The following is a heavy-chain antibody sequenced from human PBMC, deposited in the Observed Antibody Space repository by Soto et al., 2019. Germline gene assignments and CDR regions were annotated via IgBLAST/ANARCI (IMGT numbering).Heavy chain of an antibody. V-gene: IGHV3-48*02. CDR3: VREGYYSGFDY. CDR2: ISDGGHV. CDR1: GFTFSRYS. J-gene: IGHJ4*02. Sequence: GGSLRLSCATSGFTFSRYSMDWVRQAPGKGLEWVSYISDGGHVSHADSVKGRFTISRDNAKNSLYLQMDSLRDEDTALYYCVREGYYSGFDYWGQGTLVTVSS. D-gene: IGHD1-26*01.